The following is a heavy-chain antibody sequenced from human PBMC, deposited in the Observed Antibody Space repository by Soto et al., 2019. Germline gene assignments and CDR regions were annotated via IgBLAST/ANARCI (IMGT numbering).Heavy chain of an antibody. CDR1: GGSISSSNW. V-gene: IGHV4-4*02. Sequence: PXGTLSLTCAVSGGSISSSNWWSWVRQPPGKGLEWIGEIYHSGSTNYNPSLKGRVTISVDKSKNQFSLKLSSVTAADTAVYYCARGGAVAGYYYYGMDVWGQGTTVTVSS. D-gene: IGHD6-19*01. CDR3: ARGGAVAGYYYYGMDV. CDR2: IYHSGST. J-gene: IGHJ6*02.